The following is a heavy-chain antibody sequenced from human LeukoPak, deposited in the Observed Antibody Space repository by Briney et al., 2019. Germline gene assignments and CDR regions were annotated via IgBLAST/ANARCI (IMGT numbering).Heavy chain of an antibody. V-gene: IGHV4-39*07. CDR2: IYYSGST. CDR1: GGSISSSSYY. Sequence: SETLSLTCTVSGGSISSSSYYWGWIRQPPGKGLEWIGSIYYSGSTYYNPSLKSRVTISVDTSKNQFSLKLSSVTAADTAVYYCASPGGGAFDVWGLGTMVTVSS. D-gene: IGHD4-23*01. J-gene: IGHJ3*01. CDR3: ASPGGGAFDV.